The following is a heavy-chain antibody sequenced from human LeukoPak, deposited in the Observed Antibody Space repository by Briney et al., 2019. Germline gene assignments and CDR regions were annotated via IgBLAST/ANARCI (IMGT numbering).Heavy chain of an antibody. CDR2: ISRSSTYI. CDR3: ARDERIVEAIYAFDI. D-gene: IGHD1-26*01. CDR1: GFTFSSYE. Sequence: GGSLRLSCAASGFTFSSYEMNWVRQAPGKGLEWVSSISRSSTYIYYADSVKGRFTISRDNAKNSLYLQMNSLRADDTALYYCARDERIVEAIYAFDIWGQGTMVTVSS. J-gene: IGHJ3*02. V-gene: IGHV3-21*01.